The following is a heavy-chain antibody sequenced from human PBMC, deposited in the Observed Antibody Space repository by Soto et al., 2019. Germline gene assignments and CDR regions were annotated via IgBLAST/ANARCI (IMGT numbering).Heavy chain of an antibody. V-gene: IGHV1-69*01. CDR3: ASLYCSGGSCYSGRGRGFDY. D-gene: IGHD2-15*01. CDR1: GGTFSSYA. Sequence: QVQLVQSGAEVKKPGSSVKVSCKASGGTFSSYAISWVRQAPGQGLEWMGGIIPIFGTANYTQKFQGRVRITADESTSPASMELSSLRSEDRAVYYCASLYCSGGSCYSGRGRGFDYWGQGTLVTVSS. CDR2: IIPIFGTA. J-gene: IGHJ4*02.